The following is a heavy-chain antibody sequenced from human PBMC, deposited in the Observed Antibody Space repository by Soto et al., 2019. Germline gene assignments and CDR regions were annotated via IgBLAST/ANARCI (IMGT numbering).Heavy chain of an antibody. D-gene: IGHD1-1*01. J-gene: IGHJ4*02. CDR1: GYTFTSYG. Sequence: QVQLVQSGAEVKKPGASVKVSCKASGYTFTSYGISWVRQAPGQGLEWMGWISDYNGNTNYAQKLEGRDTMTTDTHNSTAYTELRNPRSDDQAVYYCPRESNDMDDRCQRNLVSVSS. V-gene: IGHV1-18*01. CDR2: ISDYNGNT. CDR3: PRESNDMDD.